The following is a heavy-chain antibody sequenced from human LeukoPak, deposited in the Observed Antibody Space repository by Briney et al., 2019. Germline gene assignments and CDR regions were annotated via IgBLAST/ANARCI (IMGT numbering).Heavy chain of an antibody. V-gene: IGHV4-61*01. D-gene: IGHD6-19*01. Sequence: SETLSLTCTVSGGSVSSGSYYWSWIRQPPGKGLEWIGYIYYSGSTYYNPSLKSRVTISVDTSKNQFSLKLSSVTAADTAVYYCASSSGWRPDAFDIWGQGTMVTVSS. CDR3: ASSSGWRPDAFDI. CDR2: IYYSGST. J-gene: IGHJ3*02. CDR1: GGSVSSGSYY.